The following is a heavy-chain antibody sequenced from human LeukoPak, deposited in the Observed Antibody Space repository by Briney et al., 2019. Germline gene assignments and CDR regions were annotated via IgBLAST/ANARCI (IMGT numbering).Heavy chain of an antibody. V-gene: IGHV4-59*01. CDR1: GGSINTYY. CDR2: SGGT. J-gene: IGHJ4*02. D-gene: IGHD1-26*01. CDR3: AREFVQGSSLPYFDY. Sequence: SETLSLTCTVSGGSINTYYWSWIRQPPGKGLEWIGYSGGTNYNPSLKSRVTISVDTSKNQFSLKLSSVTAADTAVYYCAREFVQGSSLPYFDYWGQGTLVTVSS.